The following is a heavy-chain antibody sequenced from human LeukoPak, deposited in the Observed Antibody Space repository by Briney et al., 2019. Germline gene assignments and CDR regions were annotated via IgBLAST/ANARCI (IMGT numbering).Heavy chain of an antibody. Sequence: QPGRSLRLSCAASGFTFSSYAMHWVRQAPGKGLEWVAVISYDGSNKYYADSVKGRFTISRDNSKNTLYLQMNSLRAEDTAVYYCARDVQYYKSSGWYEGYSDYWGQGTLVTVSS. V-gene: IGHV3-30-3*01. CDR3: ARDVQYYKSSGWYEGYSDY. CDR2: ISYDGSNK. CDR1: GFTFSSYA. D-gene: IGHD6-19*01. J-gene: IGHJ4*02.